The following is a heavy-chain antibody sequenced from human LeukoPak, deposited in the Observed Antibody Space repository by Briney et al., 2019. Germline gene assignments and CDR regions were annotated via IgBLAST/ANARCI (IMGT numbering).Heavy chain of an antibody. J-gene: IGHJ4*02. CDR2: IYWDDDK. CDR3: AHTFYPSGSYFDY. D-gene: IGHD3-10*01. V-gene: IGHV2-5*02. Sequence: SGPSLVKPTPTLTLTCTFSGFSLSASAVGVGWIRQPPVKALEWLGIIYWDDDKRYSPSLKSRLTITKDTSKNQVVLTMTNVDPVDTATYHCAHTFYPSGSYFDYWGQGTLVTVSS. CDR1: GFSLSASAVG.